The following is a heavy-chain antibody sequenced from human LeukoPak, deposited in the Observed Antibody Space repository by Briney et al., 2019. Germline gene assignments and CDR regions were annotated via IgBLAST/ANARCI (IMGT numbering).Heavy chain of an antibody. CDR3: AKEVEGYQLLSRKYYYYYMDV. J-gene: IGHJ6*03. CDR1: GFTFSSYG. Sequence: GGSLRLSCAASGFTFSSYGMHWVRQAPGKGLEWVAFIRYDGSNKYYADSVKGRFAISRDKSKNTLYLQMNSLRAEDTAVYYCAKEVEGYQLLSRKYYYYYMDVWGKGTTVTISS. D-gene: IGHD2/OR15-2a*01. V-gene: IGHV3-30*02. CDR2: IRYDGSNK.